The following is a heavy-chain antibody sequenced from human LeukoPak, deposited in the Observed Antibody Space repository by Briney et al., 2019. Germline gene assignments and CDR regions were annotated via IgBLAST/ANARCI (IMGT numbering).Heavy chain of an antibody. J-gene: IGHJ4*02. CDR1: GGTFSSYA. Sequence: SVKVYCKASGGTFSSYAISWVRQAPGQGLEWMGRIIPILGIANYAQKFQGRVTITADKSTSTAYMELSSLRSEDTAVYYCARVSKAAGTPLRGYWGQGTLVTVSS. D-gene: IGHD6-13*01. CDR2: IIPILGIA. V-gene: IGHV1-69*04. CDR3: ARVSKAAGTPLRGY.